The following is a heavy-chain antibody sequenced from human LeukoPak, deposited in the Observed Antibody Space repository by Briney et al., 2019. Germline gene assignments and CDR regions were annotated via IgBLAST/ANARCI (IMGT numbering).Heavy chain of an antibody. CDR3: AKDFVPRGGSYFPGFDY. V-gene: IGHV3-23*01. CDR2: ISNSGDRT. Sequence: GGSLRLSCAASGFTSSSYAMNWVRQAPGKGLEWVSTISNSGDRTYYADSVKGRFTISRDNSKNTLYLQMNSLRTEDTAVYYCAKDFVPRGGSYFPGFDYWGQGTLVIVSS. J-gene: IGHJ4*02. CDR1: GFTSSSYA. D-gene: IGHD1-26*01.